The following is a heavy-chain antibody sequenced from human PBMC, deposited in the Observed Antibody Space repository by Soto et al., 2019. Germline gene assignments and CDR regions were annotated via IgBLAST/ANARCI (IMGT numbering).Heavy chain of an antibody. V-gene: IGHV2-5*02. J-gene: IGHJ4*02. CDR1: GFSLTTSGVG. CDR2: IYWDDDK. Sequence: QITLKESGPTLVKPTQTLTLTCTFSGFSLTTSGVGVGWVRQPPGKALEWLALIYWDDDKRYSPSLKRRLTITKDTSKNHVVLTMTNMDPVDTATYFCAHRLTLNSDWNYGRFDYWGQGTLVTVSS. D-gene: IGHD1-7*01. CDR3: AHRLTLNSDWNYGRFDY.